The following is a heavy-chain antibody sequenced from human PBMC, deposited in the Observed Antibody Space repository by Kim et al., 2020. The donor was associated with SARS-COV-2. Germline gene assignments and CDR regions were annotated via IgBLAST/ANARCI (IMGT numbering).Heavy chain of an antibody. V-gene: IGHV3-7*03. CDR2: IKQDGSEK. CDR3: ARSGGSSWSMAYNWFAP. Sequence: GGSLRLSCVASGFTFSSYWMSWVRQAPGKGLEWVANIKQDGSEKYYVDSVKGRFTISRDNANNSLSLQMSSLRVEDTAVYFCARSGGSSWSMAYNWFAPWGQGILVTVSS. J-gene: IGHJ5*02. D-gene: IGHD6-13*01. CDR1: GFTFSSYW.